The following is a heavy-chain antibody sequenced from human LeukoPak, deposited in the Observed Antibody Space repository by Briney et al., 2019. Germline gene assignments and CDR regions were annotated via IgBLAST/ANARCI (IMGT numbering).Heavy chain of an antibody. CDR1: GFTFSSYW. CDR3: ASAHYTYGVDF. CDR2: INTDGTTT. V-gene: IGHV3-74*01. D-gene: IGHD5-18*01. J-gene: IGHJ4*02. Sequence: PGGSLRLSCAASGFTFSSYWMHWVRQVPGKGLVWLSRINTDGTTTNYADFVKGRFTISRDNAKNTVYLQMNSLRAEDTAVYYCASAHYTYGVDFWGQGTLVTVSS.